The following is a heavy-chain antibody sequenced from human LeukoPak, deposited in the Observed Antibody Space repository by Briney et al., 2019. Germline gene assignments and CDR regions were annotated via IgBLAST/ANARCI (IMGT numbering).Heavy chain of an antibody. CDR2: IYHSGSS. CDR3: ARVLSYGSGSPPNSDYFDY. V-gene: IGHV4-38-2*02. J-gene: IGHJ4*02. CDR1: GYSISSGYY. Sequence: PSETLSLTCTVSGYSISSGYYWGWIRQPPGKGLEWIGSIYHSGSSYYNPSLKSRVTISVDTSKNQFSLKLSSVTAADTAVYYCARVLSYGSGSPPNSDYFDYWGQGTLVIVSS. D-gene: IGHD3-10*01.